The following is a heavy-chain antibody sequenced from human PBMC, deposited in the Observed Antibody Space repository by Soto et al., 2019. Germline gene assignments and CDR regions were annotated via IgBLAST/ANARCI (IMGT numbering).Heavy chain of an antibody. J-gene: IGHJ4*02. CDR3: ASPYYYDSSGYYYFDY. V-gene: IGHV4-39*01. Sequence: QLQLQESGPGLVKPSETLSLTCTVSGGSISSSSYYWGWIRQPPGQGLEWIGSIYYSGSTYYNPSLKSRVTISEDTSKNQSSLKLSSVTAADTAVYYCASPYYYDSSGYYYFDYWGQGTLVTVSA. D-gene: IGHD3-22*01. CDR2: IYYSGST. CDR1: GGSISSSSYY.